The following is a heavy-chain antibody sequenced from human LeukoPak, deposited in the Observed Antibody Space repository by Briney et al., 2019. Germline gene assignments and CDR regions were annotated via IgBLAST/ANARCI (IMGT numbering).Heavy chain of an antibody. CDR1: GFTFSSYS. Sequence: GGSLRLSCAASGFTFSSYSTNWVRQAPGKGLEWVSSISSSSSYIYYADSVKGRFTISRDNAKNSLYLQMNSLRAEDTAVYYCASTRGYSYGLFDYWGQGTLVTVSS. CDR3: ASTRGYSYGLFDY. V-gene: IGHV3-21*01. CDR2: ISSSSSYI. J-gene: IGHJ4*02. D-gene: IGHD5-18*01.